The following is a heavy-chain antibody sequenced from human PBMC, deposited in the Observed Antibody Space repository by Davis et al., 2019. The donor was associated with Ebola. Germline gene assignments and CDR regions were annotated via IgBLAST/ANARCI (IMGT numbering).Heavy chain of an antibody. J-gene: IGHJ5*02. CDR2: IYYSGST. V-gene: IGHV4-59*01. D-gene: IGHD3-9*01. CDR1: GGSISSYY. CDR3: ARAPYYDNNWFDP. Sequence: PSETLSLTCTVSGGSISSYYWSWIRQPPGKGLEWIGYIYYSGSTNYNPSLKSRVTISVDTSKNQFSLKLSSVTAADTAVYYCARAPYYDNNWFDPWGQGTLVTVSS.